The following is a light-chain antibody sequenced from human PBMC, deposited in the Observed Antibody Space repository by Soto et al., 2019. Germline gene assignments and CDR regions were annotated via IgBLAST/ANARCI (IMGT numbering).Light chain of an antibody. Sequence: EIILTQSPATLSLSPGERATLSCGASQSASSSYVAWYQHRPGLAPRLLIHDASNRATGIPARFSGSGSGTDFTLTISSLEPEDFAVYYCQQRSNWLTFGGGTKVDIK. CDR2: DAS. J-gene: IGKJ4*01. V-gene: IGKV3-11*01. CDR1: QSASSSY. CDR3: QQRSNWLT.